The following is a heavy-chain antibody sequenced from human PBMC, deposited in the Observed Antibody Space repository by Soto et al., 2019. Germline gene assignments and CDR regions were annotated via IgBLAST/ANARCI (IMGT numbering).Heavy chain of an antibody. CDR1: GGTFSSYA. J-gene: IGHJ4*02. CDR3: ASPNPFYDSSGYYAY. Sequence: QVQLVQSGAEVKKPGSSVKVSCKASGGTFSSYAISWVRQAPGQGLEWMGGIIPIFGTANYAQKFQGRVTSTADESTSTAYMELSSLRSEDTVVYYCASPNPFYDSSGYYAYWGQGTLVTVSS. V-gene: IGHV1-69*01. CDR2: IIPIFGTA. D-gene: IGHD3-22*01.